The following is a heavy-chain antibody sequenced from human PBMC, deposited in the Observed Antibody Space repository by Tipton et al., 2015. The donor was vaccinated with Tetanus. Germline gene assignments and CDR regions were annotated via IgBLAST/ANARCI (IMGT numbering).Heavy chain of an antibody. CDR2: IYPGDSDT. J-gene: IGHJ4*02. D-gene: IGHD2-8*01. CDR1: GYIFNNYW. CDR3: ARAHCSDGVCNFDY. V-gene: IGHV5-51*01. Sequence: QLVQSGGEVKKPGESLKISCKGSGYIFNNYWIGWVCQMPGKGLEWMGIIYPGDSDTRYSPSFQGQVTISVDKSISTAYLQWSSLKASDTSMFYCARAHCSDGVCNFDYWGQGALVTVAS.